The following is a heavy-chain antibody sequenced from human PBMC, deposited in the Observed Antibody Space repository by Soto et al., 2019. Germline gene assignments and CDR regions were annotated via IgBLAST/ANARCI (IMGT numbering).Heavy chain of an antibody. J-gene: IGHJ6*03. CDR3: ARNYYGSGSYHYMDV. Sequence: SETLSLTCPVSGGSISSGGYYWSWIRQHPGKGLEWIGYIYYSGSTYYNPSLKSRVTISVDTSKNQFSLKLSSVTAADTAVYYCARNYYGSGSYHYMDVWGKGTTVTVSS. D-gene: IGHD3-10*01. CDR2: IYYSGST. V-gene: IGHV4-31*03. CDR1: GGSISSGGYY.